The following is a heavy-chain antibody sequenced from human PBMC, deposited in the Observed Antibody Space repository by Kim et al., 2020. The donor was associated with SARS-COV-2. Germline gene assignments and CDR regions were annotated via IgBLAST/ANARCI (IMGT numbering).Heavy chain of an antibody. CDR3: ATKIPAGTIFGTPTRRPGMFARDV. D-gene: IGHD3-3*01. V-gene: IGHV1-69*13. J-gene: IGHJ6*02. Sequence: SVKVSCKASGGTFSTYAITWVRQAPGQGLEWMGGIIPIIGSANYAQKFQDRVTITADGSTSTAYMELSSPSSEDTAVYYCATKIPAGTIFGTPTRRPGMFARDVWGQGTTVIVSS. CDR1: GGTFSTYA. CDR2: IIPIIGSA.